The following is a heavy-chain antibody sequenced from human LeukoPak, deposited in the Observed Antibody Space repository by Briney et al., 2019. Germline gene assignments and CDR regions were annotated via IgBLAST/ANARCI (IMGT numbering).Heavy chain of an antibody. J-gene: IGHJ4*02. CDR2: IYYSGST. D-gene: IGHD6-13*01. V-gene: IGHV4-30-4*01. CDR1: GGSFSSCDYY. Sequence: SQTLSLTCTVSGGSFSSCDYYWSWIRQPPGKGLEWFGYIYYSGSTYYNPSLKSRVTISVDTSKNQFSLKLSSATAADTAVYYCARVHSSSWSDYFGYWGQGTLVTVSS. CDR3: ARVHSSSWSDYFGY.